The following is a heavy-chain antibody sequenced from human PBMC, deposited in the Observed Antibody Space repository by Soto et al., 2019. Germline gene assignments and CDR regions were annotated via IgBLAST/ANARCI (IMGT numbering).Heavy chain of an antibody. D-gene: IGHD3-16*01. V-gene: IGHV2-5*01. Sequence: SGPTLVNPTQTLTLTCALSGFSVSARGVGVGWIRQPPGKALEWLAIIYWNDDKLYRPSLQSRLTITKDTSKNQVVLTMANMDPVDTATYYCAHSPWGAAPDYWGQGTPVTVSS. J-gene: IGHJ4*02. CDR1: GFSVSARGVG. CDR2: IYWNDDK. CDR3: AHSPWGAAPDY.